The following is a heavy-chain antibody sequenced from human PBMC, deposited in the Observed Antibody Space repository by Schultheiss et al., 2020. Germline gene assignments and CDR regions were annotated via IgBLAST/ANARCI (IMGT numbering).Heavy chain of an antibody. J-gene: IGHJ4*02. CDR1: GYTFTSYG. CDR3: AGDGLRDYYGSGSYSSPVDY. CDR2: ISAYNGNT. Sequence: ASVKVSCKASGYTFTSYGISWVRQAPGQGLEWMGWISAYNGNTNYAQKLQGRVTMTTDTSTSTAYMELRSLRSDDTAVYYCAGDGLRDYYGSGSYSSPVDYWGQGTLVTVSS. D-gene: IGHD3-10*01. V-gene: IGHV1-18*01.